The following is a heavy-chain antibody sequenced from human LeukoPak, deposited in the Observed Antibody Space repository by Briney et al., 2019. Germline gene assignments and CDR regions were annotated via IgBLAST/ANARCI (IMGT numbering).Heavy chain of an antibody. CDR1: GFTFSSYG. V-gene: IGHV3-30*18. Sequence: GGSLRLSCAASGFTFSSYGTHWVRQAPGKGLEWVAVISYDGSNKYYADSVKGRFTISRDNSKNTLYLQMNSLRAEDTAVYYCAKLGGKEQLVHYGMDVWGQGTPVTVSS. CDR2: ISYDGSNK. CDR3: AKLGGKEQLVHYGMDV. J-gene: IGHJ6*02. D-gene: IGHD6-6*01.